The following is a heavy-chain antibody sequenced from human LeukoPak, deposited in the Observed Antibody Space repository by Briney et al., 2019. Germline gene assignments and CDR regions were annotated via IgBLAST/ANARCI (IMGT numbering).Heavy chain of an antibody. D-gene: IGHD6-13*01. Sequence: GGSLRLSCAASGFTFSSYAMSWVRQAPGEGLEWVSAISGSGGSTYYADSVKGRFTISRDNSKNTLYLQMNSLRAEDTAVYYCAKDEGQQLESPPFDYWGQGTLVTVSS. V-gene: IGHV3-23*01. CDR3: AKDEGQQLESPPFDY. CDR1: GFTFSSYA. J-gene: IGHJ4*02. CDR2: ISGSGGST.